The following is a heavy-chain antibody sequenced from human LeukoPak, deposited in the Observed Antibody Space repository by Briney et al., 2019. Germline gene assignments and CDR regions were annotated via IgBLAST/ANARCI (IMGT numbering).Heavy chain of an antibody. Sequence: GGSLRLSCAASGFTFSSYAMSWVRQAPGKGLEWVSAISGSGGSTYYADSVKGRFTISRDNSKNTLYLQMNSLRAEDTAVYYCARALHYDFWSGYYSLGDAFDIWGQGTMVTVSS. D-gene: IGHD3-3*01. CDR3: ARALHYDFWSGYYSLGDAFDI. J-gene: IGHJ3*02. V-gene: IGHV3-23*01. CDR2: ISGSGGST. CDR1: GFTFSSYA.